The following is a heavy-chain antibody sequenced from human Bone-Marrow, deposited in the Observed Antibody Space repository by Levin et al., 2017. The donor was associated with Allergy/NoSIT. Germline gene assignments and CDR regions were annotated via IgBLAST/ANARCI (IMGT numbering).Heavy chain of an antibody. V-gene: IGHV1-2*02. CDR3: TRPRAAVAGTNFVY. J-gene: IGHJ4*02. CDR2: INPHTGAT. D-gene: IGHD6-19*01. CDR1: GYDFIAYF. Sequence: ASVKVSCHASGYDFIAYFIHWVRQAPGQGLEWMAWINPHTGATNYAPKFQGRITLTRDTSMKTVFMEVPSLTLDDTATYYCTRPRAAVAGTNFVYWGQGTPVTVFS.